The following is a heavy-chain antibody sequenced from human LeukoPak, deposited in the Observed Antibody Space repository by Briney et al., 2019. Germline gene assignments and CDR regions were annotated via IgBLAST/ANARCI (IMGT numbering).Heavy chain of an antibody. CDR3: AQGFSSGWYPY. V-gene: IGHV3-23*01. CDR2: ISVNGETT. Sequence: GGSLRLSCAVSGFSVSSFGMSWVRQAPGKGLEWISAISVNGETTWYADSVRGRFIISRDNSKNTLYLQLSSLRAEDTAVYYCAQGFSSGWYPYWGQRSLVSVSS. CDR1: GFSVSSFG. D-gene: IGHD6-19*01. J-gene: IGHJ4*02.